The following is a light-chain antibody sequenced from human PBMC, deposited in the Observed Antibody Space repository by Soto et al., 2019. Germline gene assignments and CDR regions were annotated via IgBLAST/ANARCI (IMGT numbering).Light chain of an antibody. V-gene: IGKV3-20*01. CDR1: QSVGGTF. CDR2: GAS. J-gene: IGKJ1*01. Sequence: EIVLTQAPGTLSFSPGERPTLSCRSSQSVGGTFLAWYQQKGGQAPRLLIHGASNRATGIPDRFSGSGSGTDFTLTISRLEPEDFAVYYCQQYGGSPRTFGQGTKVDIK. CDR3: QQYGGSPRT.